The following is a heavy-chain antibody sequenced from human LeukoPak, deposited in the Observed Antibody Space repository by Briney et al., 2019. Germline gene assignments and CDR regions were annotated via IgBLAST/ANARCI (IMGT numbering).Heavy chain of an antibody. Sequence: GRSLRLSCAASGFTFDDYAMHWVRQAPGKGLEWVSGISWNSGSIGYADSVKGRFTISRDNAKNSLYLQMNSLRAEDTALYCCAKDYYDSSGYQFDIWGQGTMVTVSS. CDR2: ISWNSGSI. J-gene: IGHJ3*02. D-gene: IGHD3-22*01. V-gene: IGHV3-9*01. CDR1: GFTFDDYA. CDR3: AKDYYDSSGYQFDI.